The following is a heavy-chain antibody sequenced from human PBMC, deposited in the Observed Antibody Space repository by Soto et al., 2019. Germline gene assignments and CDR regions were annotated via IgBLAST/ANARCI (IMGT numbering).Heavy chain of an antibody. Sequence: QVQLVQSGAEVKKPGASVKVSCKASGYTFTSYGISWVRQAPGQGLEWMGWISAYNGNTNYAQKLQGQVTMTTDTSTSTAYMEPRSPRSDDTAVYYCARGPPFIKSVAGIDYWGQGTLVTVSS. CDR3: ARGPPFIKSVAGIDY. D-gene: IGHD6-19*01. CDR1: GYTFTSYG. CDR2: ISAYNGNT. V-gene: IGHV1-18*01. J-gene: IGHJ4*02.